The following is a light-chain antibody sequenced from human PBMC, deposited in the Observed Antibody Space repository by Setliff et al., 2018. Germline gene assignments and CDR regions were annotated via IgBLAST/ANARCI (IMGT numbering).Light chain of an antibody. CDR3: SSYAGSNNYV. CDR1: SSDVGGYNY. V-gene: IGLV2-8*01. J-gene: IGLJ1*01. CDR2: EVS. Sequence: QSVLTQPPSASGPPGQSVTISCTGTSSDVGGYNYVSWYQQHPGKAPKLMIYEVSERPSGVPDRSSGSKSGNTASLTVSGLQAEDEADYYCSSYAGSNNYVFGTGTKVTVL.